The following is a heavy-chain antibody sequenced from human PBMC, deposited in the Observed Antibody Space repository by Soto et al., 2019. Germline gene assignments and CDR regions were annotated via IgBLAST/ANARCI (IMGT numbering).Heavy chain of an antibody. J-gene: IGHJ4*02. CDR1: GGSISSADYY. D-gene: IGHD3-3*02. CDR3: ARVRTSISRPVDY. Sequence: TLSLTCTVSGGSISSADYYWSWIRQPPGKGLEWIGYIYYSGSTYYNPSLKSRLTISVDTSKNQFSLKLTSVTAADTAVFYCARVRTSISRPVDYWGQGTLVTVSS. V-gene: IGHV4-30-4*01. CDR2: IYYSGST.